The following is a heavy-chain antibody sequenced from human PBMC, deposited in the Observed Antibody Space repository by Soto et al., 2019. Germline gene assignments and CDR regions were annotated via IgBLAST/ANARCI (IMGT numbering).Heavy chain of an antibody. CDR3: ARDHCSGGSCYSLPSYYGMDV. CDR2: IIPIFGTA. CDR1: GGTFSSYA. D-gene: IGHD2-15*01. V-gene: IGHV1-69*13. Sequence: GASVKVSCKASGGTFSSYAISWVRQAPGQGLEWMGGIIPIFGTANYAQKFQGRVTITADESTSTAYMELSSLRSEDTAVYYCARDHCSGGSCYSLPSYYGMDVWGQGTTVTVSS. J-gene: IGHJ6*02.